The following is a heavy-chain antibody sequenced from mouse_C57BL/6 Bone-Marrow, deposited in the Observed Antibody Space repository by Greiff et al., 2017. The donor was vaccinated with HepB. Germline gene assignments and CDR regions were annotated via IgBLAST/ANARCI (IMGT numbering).Heavy chain of an antibody. CDR1: GYTFTNNW. CDR2: VFPGSGGS. CDR3: ARDYGSSGGGLDY. Sequence: QVQLQQPGAELVKPGASVKMSCRASGYTFTNNWITWVRQRPGQGLEWIGDVFPGSGGSNNNEKFKRRATLTVDTSSSTAYMQLSSLTSEDSAVYYCARDYGSSGGGLDYWGQGTSVTVSS. J-gene: IGHJ4*01. D-gene: IGHD1-1*01. V-gene: IGHV1-55*01.